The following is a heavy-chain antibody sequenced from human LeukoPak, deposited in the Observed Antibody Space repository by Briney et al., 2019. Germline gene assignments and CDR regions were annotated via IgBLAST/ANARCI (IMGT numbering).Heavy chain of an antibody. CDR1: GFTFSSYG. CDR3: ARVAYDSSGPKVAYYFDY. D-gene: IGHD3-22*01. V-gene: IGHV3-30*03. Sequence: GGSLRLSCAASGFTFSSYGMHWVRQAPGKGLEWVAVISYDGSNKYYADSVKGRFTISRDNSKNTLYLQMNSLRAEDTAVYYCARVAYDSSGPKVAYYFDYWGQGTLVTVSS. J-gene: IGHJ4*02. CDR2: ISYDGSNK.